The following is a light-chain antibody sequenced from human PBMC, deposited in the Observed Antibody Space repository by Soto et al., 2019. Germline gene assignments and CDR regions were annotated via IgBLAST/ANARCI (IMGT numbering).Light chain of an antibody. V-gene: IGKV3-20*01. CDR1: QSVSSNY. Sequence: ETVLTQSPGTVSLYPGERATLSCTTSQSVSSNYLAWYQQKPGQAPRLVAYGVFNRATGIPDRFSGSGSGTDFTLTISGLEPEDSAVYYCQHYDGSPRTFGQGTKLEI. CDR3: QHYDGSPRT. CDR2: GVF. J-gene: IGKJ2*01.